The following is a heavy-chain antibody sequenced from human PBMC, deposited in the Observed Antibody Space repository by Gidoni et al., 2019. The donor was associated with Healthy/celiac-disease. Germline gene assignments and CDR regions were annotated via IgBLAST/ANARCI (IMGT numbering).Heavy chain of an antibody. D-gene: IGHD1-26*01. CDR3: ARVGDQWELLPDPSLFDY. CDR1: GYTFTSYG. Sequence: QVQLVQSGAEVKKPGASVKVSCKASGYTFTSYGISWVRQAPGQGLEWMGWISAYNGNTNYAQKLQGRVTMTTDTSTSTAYMELRSLRSDDTAVYYCARVGDQWELLPDPSLFDYWGQGTLVTVSS. CDR2: ISAYNGNT. J-gene: IGHJ4*02. V-gene: IGHV1-18*01.